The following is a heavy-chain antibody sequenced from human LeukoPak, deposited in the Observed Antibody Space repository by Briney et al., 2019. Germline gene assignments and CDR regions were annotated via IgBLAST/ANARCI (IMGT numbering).Heavy chain of an antibody. D-gene: IGHD5-12*01. J-gene: IGHJ4*02. Sequence: PGGSLRLSCAASGFTFSSFSMNWVRQAPGKGLEWVSYISSSGSTIYYADSVKGRFTISRDNAKNSLYLQMNSLRAEDTAVYYCAREGGYSGYDFDYWGQGTLVTVSS. V-gene: IGHV3-48*03. CDR1: GFTFSSFS. CDR3: AREGGYSGYDFDY. CDR2: ISSSGSTI.